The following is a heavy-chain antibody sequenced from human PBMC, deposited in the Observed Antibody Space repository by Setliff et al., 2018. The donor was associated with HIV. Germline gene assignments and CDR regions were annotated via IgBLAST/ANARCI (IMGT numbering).Heavy chain of an antibody. CDR2: INWNGGST. V-gene: IGHV3-20*04. Sequence: PGGSLRLSCAASGFTFSNYAISWVRQAPAERLEWVSGINWNGGSTGYADSVKGRFTISRDYGKNSLYLQMDSLTAEDTALSYCAKKPEYCRTTTCLDTWGQGTLGTV. CDR1: GFTFSNYA. D-gene: IGHD2-2*01. J-gene: IGHJ5*02. CDR3: AKKPEYCRTTTCLDT.